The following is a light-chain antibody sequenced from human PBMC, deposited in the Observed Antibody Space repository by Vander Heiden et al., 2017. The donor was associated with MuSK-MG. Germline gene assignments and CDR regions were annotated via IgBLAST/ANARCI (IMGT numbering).Light chain of an antibody. V-gene: IGKV4-1*01. J-gene: IGKJ4*01. CDR2: WAS. Sequence: DIVMTQSPDSLAVSLGERATINCKSSQSVLYSSNNKNYLAWYQQKPGQSPKLLIYWASTRESGVPDRFSGSGSGTDFTLTISSLQAEDVAVYYCQQYYSTPHTFGGGTKVEIK. CDR3: QQYYSTPHT. CDR1: QSVLYSSNNKNY.